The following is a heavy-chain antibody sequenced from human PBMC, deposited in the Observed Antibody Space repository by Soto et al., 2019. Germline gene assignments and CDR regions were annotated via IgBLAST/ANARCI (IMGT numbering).Heavy chain of an antibody. CDR1: GGTFSSYA. V-gene: IGHV1-69*13. Sequence: GASVKGCCKGSGGTFSSYAISWVGQAPGRGREWMGGIIPIFGTANYAQKFQGRVTITADESTSTAYMELSSLRSEDTAVYYCARGGRQPPVIYYYGMDVWGQGTTVTVSS. CDR2: IIPIFGTA. J-gene: IGHJ6*02. CDR3: ARGGRQPPVIYYYGMDV. D-gene: IGHD6-13*01.